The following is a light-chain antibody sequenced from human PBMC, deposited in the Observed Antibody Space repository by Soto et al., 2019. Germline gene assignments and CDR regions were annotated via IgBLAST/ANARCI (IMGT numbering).Light chain of an antibody. CDR3: QSYDSSLSAVV. Sequence: QSVLTQPPSVSGAPGQRVTISCTGSSSNIGADYDVHWYRQLPGTAPKLLIYGNSNRPSGVPDRFSGSKSGTSASLAITGLQADDEADYYCQSYDSSLSAVVFGGGTKLTVL. CDR2: GNS. CDR1: SSNIGADYD. J-gene: IGLJ2*01. V-gene: IGLV1-40*01.